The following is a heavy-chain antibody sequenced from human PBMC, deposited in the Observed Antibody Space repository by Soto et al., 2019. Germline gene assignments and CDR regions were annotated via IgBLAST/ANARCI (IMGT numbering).Heavy chain of an antibody. CDR1: GYRFTHYV. V-gene: IGHV1-3*01. J-gene: IGHJ4*02. CDR3: VRDYASDSGVHLDF. Sequence: QVQLVQSGTEVKKPGASVKVSCKASGYRFTHYVIHWVRQAPGQRLEWMGWIGAGDGKTYYSQKFQGRVTITKDTSASTSYMELSSRISEDTAVYYCVRDYASDSGVHLDFWGQGTLVTVSS. CDR2: IGAGDGKT. D-gene: IGHD3-22*01.